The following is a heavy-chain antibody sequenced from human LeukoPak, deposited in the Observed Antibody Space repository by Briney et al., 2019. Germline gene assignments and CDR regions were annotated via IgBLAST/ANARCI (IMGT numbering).Heavy chain of an antibody. CDR3: ARLPDGYNYYFDY. Sequence: GGSLRLSCAASGFTFSSYSMNWVRQAPGKGLEWVSSISSSSSYIYYADSVKGRFTISRDNAKNSLYLQMNSLRAEDTAVYYCARLPDGYNYYFDYWGQGTLVTVSS. CDR2: ISSSSSYI. J-gene: IGHJ4*02. V-gene: IGHV3-21*01. D-gene: IGHD5-24*01. CDR1: GFTFSSYS.